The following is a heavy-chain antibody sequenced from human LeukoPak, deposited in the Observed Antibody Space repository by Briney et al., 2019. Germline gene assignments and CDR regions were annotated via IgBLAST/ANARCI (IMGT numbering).Heavy chain of an antibody. J-gene: IGHJ5*02. CDR1: GASITSSSYY. CDR2: IYYSGNK. D-gene: IGHD3-10*01. V-gene: IGHV4-39*01. CDR3: ARHYRQRITMVRGVRPHSWFDP. Sequence: SETVSLTCTVSGASITSSSYYWGWIRQPPGKGLEYIGTIYYSGNKYYNPSLSSRVTISVDTSKNQFSLKLSSVTAADTAVYYCARHYRQRITMVRGVRPHSWFDPWGQGTLVTVSS.